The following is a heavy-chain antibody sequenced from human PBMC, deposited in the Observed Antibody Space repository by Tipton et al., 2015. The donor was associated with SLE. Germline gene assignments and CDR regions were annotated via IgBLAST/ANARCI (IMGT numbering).Heavy chain of an antibody. D-gene: IGHD6-13*01. CDR2: IYYSGST. Sequence: LRLSCTVSGGSISSHYWSWIRQPPGKGLEWIGYIYYSGSTNYNPSLKSRVTISVDTSKNQFSLKLSSVTAADTAVYYCARELAAAGRYFDLWGRGTLVTVSS. CDR1: GGSISSHY. J-gene: IGHJ2*01. CDR3: ARELAAAGRYFDL. V-gene: IGHV4-59*11.